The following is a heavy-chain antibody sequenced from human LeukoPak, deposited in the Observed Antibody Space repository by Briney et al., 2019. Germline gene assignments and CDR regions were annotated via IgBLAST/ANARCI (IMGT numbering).Heavy chain of an antibody. V-gene: IGHV1-24*01. D-gene: IGHD1-26*01. J-gene: IGHJ4*02. CDR2: FDPEDGET. CDR1: GYTLTELS. Sequence: ASVKVSCTVSGYTLTELSMHWVRQAPGKGLEWMGGFDPEDGETIYAQKFQGRVTMTEDTSTDTAYMELSSLRSEDTAVYYCATKAQPDNSGSYYFDYWGQGTLVTVSS. CDR3: ATKAQPDNSGSYYFDY.